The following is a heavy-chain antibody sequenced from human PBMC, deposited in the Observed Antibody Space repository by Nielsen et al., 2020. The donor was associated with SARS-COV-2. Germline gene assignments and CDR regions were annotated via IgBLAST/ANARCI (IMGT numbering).Heavy chain of an antibody. V-gene: IGHV3-11*05. J-gene: IGHJ6*02. Sequence: GGSLRLSCAASGFTFSDYYMSWIRQAPGKGLEWVSYISSSSSYTNYADSVKGRFTISRDNAKNSLYLQMNSLRAEDTAVYYCARDLGKTTIAYGMDVWGQGTTVTVSS. CDR3: ARDLGKTTIAYGMDV. CDR2: ISSSSSYT. D-gene: IGHD5-12*01. CDR1: GFTFSDYY.